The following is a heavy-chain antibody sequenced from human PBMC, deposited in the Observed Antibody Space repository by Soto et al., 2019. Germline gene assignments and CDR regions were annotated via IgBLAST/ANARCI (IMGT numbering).Heavy chain of an antibody. CDR3: ARSTGAEGSAY. D-gene: IGHD2-2*01. Sequence: QVQLQQWGAGLLKPSETLSLTCAVYGGSFSGYYWSWIRQPPGKGLEWIGEINHSGSTNYNPSLKSRVTISVDTSKNQFSLKLSSVTAADTAVYYCARSTGAEGSAYWGLGTLVTVSS. CDR2: INHSGST. V-gene: IGHV4-34*01. CDR1: GGSFSGYY. J-gene: IGHJ4*02.